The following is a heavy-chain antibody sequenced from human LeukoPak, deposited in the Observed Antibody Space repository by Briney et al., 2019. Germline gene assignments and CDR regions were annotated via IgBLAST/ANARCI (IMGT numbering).Heavy chain of an antibody. Sequence: SETLSLTCAVYGGSFSGYYWSWIRQPPGKGLEWIGEINHSGSTNYNPSLKSRVTISVDTSKNQFSLKLSSVTAADTAVYYCARAYSSSWYNWFDPWGQGTLVTVSS. V-gene: IGHV4-34*01. CDR3: ARAYSSSWYNWFDP. D-gene: IGHD6-13*01. CDR2: INHSGST. CDR1: GGSFSGYY. J-gene: IGHJ5*02.